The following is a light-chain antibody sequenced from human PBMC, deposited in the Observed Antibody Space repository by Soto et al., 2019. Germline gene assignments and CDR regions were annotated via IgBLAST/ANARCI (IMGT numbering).Light chain of an antibody. J-gene: IGLJ2*01. CDR2: DVN. V-gene: IGLV2-14*01. CDR3: STYTGSSTYVV. CDR1: SSDVGGYNY. Sequence: QSVLTQPASVSGSPGQSITISCTGTSSDVGGYNYVSWYQQHPGKAPKLMIYDVNNRPSGVSNRFSGSKSGNTAYLTISGLQDEDGADYYCSTYTGSSTYVVFGGGTKLTVL.